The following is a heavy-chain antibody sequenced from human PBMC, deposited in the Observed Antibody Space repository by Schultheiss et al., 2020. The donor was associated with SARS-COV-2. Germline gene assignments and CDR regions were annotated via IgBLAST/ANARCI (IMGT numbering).Heavy chain of an antibody. CDR3: ARYTGDGSAFDI. CDR1: GYSISSSYY. D-gene: IGHD7-27*01. V-gene: IGHV4-61*01. CDR2: IYYSGST. Sequence: SETLSLTCAVSGYSISSSYYWSWIRQPPGKGLEWIGYIYYSGSTNYNPSLKSRVTISVDTSKNQFSLKLSSVTAADTAVYYCARYTGDGSAFDIWGQGTMVTVSS. J-gene: IGHJ3*02.